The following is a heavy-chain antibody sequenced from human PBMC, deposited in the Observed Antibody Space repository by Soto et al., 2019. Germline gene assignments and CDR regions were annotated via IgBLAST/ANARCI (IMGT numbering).Heavy chain of an antibody. CDR1: GFTFSSSI. Sequence: QMQLVQSGPEVKKPGTSVKVSCKASGFTFSSSIVQWVRQARGQRLEWIGWIVVGSGHKNYEQKFQERVTITRDMSTSTAYMELSSLRSEDTAVYYCAAPDFGDYWYFDLWGRGTLVTVSS. J-gene: IGHJ2*01. CDR2: IVVGSGHK. V-gene: IGHV1-58*01. CDR3: AAPDFGDYWYFDL. D-gene: IGHD4-17*01.